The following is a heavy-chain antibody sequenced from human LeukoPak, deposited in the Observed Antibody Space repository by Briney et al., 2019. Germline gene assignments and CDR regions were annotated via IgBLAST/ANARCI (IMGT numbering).Heavy chain of an antibody. CDR3: ARVDSGVWLIDI. CDR2: IIPSDGFT. CDR1: GYTFSSYY. V-gene: IGHV1-46*01. Sequence: GASVKVSCKASGYTFSSYYVHWVRQAPGQGLEWMGMIIPSDGFTSYAQKFQGRVTMTRDMSTSTVYMELSSLRSDDTAVYYCARVDSGVWLIDIWGQGTMVTVSS. J-gene: IGHJ3*02. D-gene: IGHD3-10*01.